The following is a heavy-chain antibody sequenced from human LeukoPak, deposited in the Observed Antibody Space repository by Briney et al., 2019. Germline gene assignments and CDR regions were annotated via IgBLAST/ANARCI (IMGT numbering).Heavy chain of an antibody. V-gene: IGHV4-39*07. J-gene: IGHJ4*02. CDR1: GGSISSSSYY. CDR2: IYYSGST. D-gene: IGHD3-10*01. CDR3: ARDSFPSRHYGSGSYSFN. Sequence: PSETLSLTCTVSGGSISSSSYYWGWIRQPPGKGLEWIGSIYYSGSTYYNPSLKSRVTISVDTSKNQFSLKLSSVTAADTAVYYCARDSFPSRHYGSGSYSFNWGQGTLVTVSS.